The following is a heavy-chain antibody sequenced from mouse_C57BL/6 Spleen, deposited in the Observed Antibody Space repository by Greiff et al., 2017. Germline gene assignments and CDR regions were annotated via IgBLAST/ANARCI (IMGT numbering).Heavy chain of an antibody. D-gene: IGHD1-1*01. J-gene: IGHJ2*01. V-gene: IGHV1-69*01. CDR2: IDPSDSDT. CDR1: GYTFTSYW. CDR3: ARCDYYGSSYYFDY. Sequence: VQLQQPGAELVMPGASVKLSCKASGYTFTSYWMHWVKQRPGQGLEWIGEIDPSDSDTNYNQKFKGKSTLTVDKSSSTAYMQLSSLTSEDSAVYYCARCDYYGSSYYFDYWGQGTTLTVSS.